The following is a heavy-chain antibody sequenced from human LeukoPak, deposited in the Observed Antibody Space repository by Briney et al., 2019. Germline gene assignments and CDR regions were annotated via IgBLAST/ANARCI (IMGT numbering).Heavy chain of an antibody. D-gene: IGHD2-21*02. J-gene: IGHJ6*03. Sequence: ASVKVSCKASGGTFSSYAISWGRQAPRQGLEWVGRIIPIFGTANYAQKFQGRVTITTEESTSTAYMELSSLRSEDTAVNYWARLRLHYYYYYMDVWGKGTTVTVSS. CDR3: ARLRLHYYYYYMDV. V-gene: IGHV1-69*05. CDR2: IIPIFGTA. CDR1: GGTFSSYA.